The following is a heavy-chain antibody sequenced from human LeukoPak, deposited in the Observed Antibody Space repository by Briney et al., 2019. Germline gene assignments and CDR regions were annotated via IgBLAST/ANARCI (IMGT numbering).Heavy chain of an antibody. J-gene: IGHJ4*02. CDR2: IRYDGSNE. D-gene: IGHD7-27*01. CDR1: GGTSSSYG. CDR3: ARSSLGDY. Sequence: PGGSLTLSCAPSGGTSSSYGMHWVRQAPGKGLEWVAFIRYDGSNEYYAASVKGRFTISRDKSKNTLYLQMNSLRVEDTAVYYCARSSLGDYWGQGTLVTVSS. V-gene: IGHV3-30*02.